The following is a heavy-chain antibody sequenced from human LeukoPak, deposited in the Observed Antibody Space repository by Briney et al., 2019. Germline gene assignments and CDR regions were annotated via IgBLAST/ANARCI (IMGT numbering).Heavy chain of an antibody. D-gene: IGHD3-3*01. CDR1: GFTVSSNY. CDR2: IYSGGST. Sequence: GGSLRLSCAASGFTVSSNYMSWVRQAPAKGLEWVSVIYSGGSTYYADSVKGRFTISRDNSKNTLYLQMNSLRAEDTAVYYCARDRRYDFWSGYYSYYFDYWGQGTLVTVSS. CDR3: ARDRRYDFWSGYYSYYFDY. J-gene: IGHJ4*02. V-gene: IGHV3-66*02.